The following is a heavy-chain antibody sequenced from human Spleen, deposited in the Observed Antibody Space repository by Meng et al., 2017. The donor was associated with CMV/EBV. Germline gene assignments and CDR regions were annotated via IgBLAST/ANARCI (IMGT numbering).Heavy chain of an antibody. CDR1: TFSTYV. J-gene: IGHJ4*02. Sequence: TFSTYVCSWVRQAPGQGLEWLGGIIPMFGTTNYAQKFQGRLTIKADDSTRTAYMDLSSLSSEDTAVYYCARHAEDYYDSRDFSPYAHWGQGTLVTVSS. CDR2: IIPMFGTT. V-gene: IGHV1-69*01. D-gene: IGHD3-22*01. CDR3: ARHAEDYYDSRDFSPYAH.